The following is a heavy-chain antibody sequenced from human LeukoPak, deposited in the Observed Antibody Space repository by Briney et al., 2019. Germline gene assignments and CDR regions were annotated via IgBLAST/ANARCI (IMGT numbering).Heavy chain of an antibody. J-gene: IGHJ6*03. CDR2: IIPVFGTA. V-gene: IGHV1-69*06. Sequence: SVKVSCTASGYTFTSYGISWVRQAPGQGPEWMGGIIPVFGTANYAQKFQGRVTITAAKSTSTAYMELSSLRSEDTAVYYCARPRFPYYRLSGADYYYMDVWGKGTTVTVSS. CDR3: ARPRFPYYRLSGADYYYMDV. CDR1: GYTFTSYG. D-gene: IGHD3-10*01.